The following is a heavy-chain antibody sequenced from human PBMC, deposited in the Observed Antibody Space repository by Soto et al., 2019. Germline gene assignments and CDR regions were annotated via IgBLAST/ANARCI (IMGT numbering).Heavy chain of an antibody. CDR2: IIPIFGTA. V-gene: IGHV1-69*13. D-gene: IGHD5-12*01. CDR1: GGTFSSYA. CDR3: AREDDGDGYNYFDY. J-gene: IGHJ4*02. Sequence: SVKVSCKASGGTFSSYAISWVRQAPGQGLEWMGGIIPIFGTANYAQKFQGRVTITADESTSTAYMELSSLRSEDTAVYYCAREDDGDGYNYFDYWGQGTLVTVSS.